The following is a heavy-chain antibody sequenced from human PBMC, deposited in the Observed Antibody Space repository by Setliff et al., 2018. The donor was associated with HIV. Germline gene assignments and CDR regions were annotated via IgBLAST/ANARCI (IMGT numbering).Heavy chain of an antibody. V-gene: IGHV4-59*02. Sequence: PSETLSLTCTVSGGSVSDYFWNWIRQPPGKGLEWIGYIYYSGSTNYNPPLESRVSISVDTSKNQFSLKLSSVTAADTAVYYCARGTLYYDYVWGTPFPFDYWGQGTLVTVSS. J-gene: IGHJ4*02. CDR3: ARGTLYYDYVWGTPFPFDY. CDR2: IYYSGST. D-gene: IGHD3-16*01. CDR1: GGSVSDYF.